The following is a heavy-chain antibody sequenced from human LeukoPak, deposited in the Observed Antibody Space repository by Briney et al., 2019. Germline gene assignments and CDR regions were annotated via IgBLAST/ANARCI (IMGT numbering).Heavy chain of an antibody. J-gene: IGHJ6*03. V-gene: IGHV3-20*01. D-gene: IGHD3-10*01. Sequence: GGSLRLSCAASGFTFDDYGMSWVRQAPGKGLEWVSGINWNGGSTGYADSAKGRFTISRDNAKNSLYLQMNSLRAEDTALYHCARLGGDGSGSFPYYYYYMDVWGKGTTVTISS. CDR3: ARLGGDGSGSFPYYYYYMDV. CDR2: INWNGGST. CDR1: GFTFDDYG.